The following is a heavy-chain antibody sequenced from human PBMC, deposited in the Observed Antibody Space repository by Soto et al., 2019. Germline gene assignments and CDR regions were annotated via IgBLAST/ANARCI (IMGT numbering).Heavy chain of an antibody. CDR1: GFTFSSYA. V-gene: IGHV3-30-3*01. J-gene: IGHJ4*02. D-gene: IGHD3-16*01. Sequence: GESLKISCAASGFTFSSYAMHWVRQAPGKGLEWVAVISYDGSNKYYADSVKGRFTISRDNSKNTLYLQMNSLRAEDTAVYYCARDQQVNDYVWGSFLYYFDYWGQGTLVTVSS. CDR3: ARDQQVNDYVWGSFLYYFDY. CDR2: ISYDGSNK.